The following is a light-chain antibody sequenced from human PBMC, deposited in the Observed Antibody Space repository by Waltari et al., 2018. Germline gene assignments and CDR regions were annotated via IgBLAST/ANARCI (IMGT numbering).Light chain of an antibody. CDR3: CSYAGIWV. CDR1: GSDVGDFNS. Sequence: QSALTQPRSVSGSPGQSVTISCTGTGSDVGDFNSVSWYQQHPGKAPKLVIFDVTKRPSGVPARFSCSKSGTSASLTVSGLQAEDEADYYCCSYAGIWVFGGGTKLTVL. V-gene: IGLV2-11*01. J-gene: IGLJ3*02. CDR2: DVT.